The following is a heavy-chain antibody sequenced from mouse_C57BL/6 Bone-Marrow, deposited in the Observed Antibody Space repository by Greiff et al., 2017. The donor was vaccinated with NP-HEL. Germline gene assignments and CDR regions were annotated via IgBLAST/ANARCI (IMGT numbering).Heavy chain of an antibody. J-gene: IGHJ1*03. CDR1: GYTFTEYT. CDR2: FYPGSGSI. D-gene: IGHD1-1*01. Sequence: QVQLKESGAELVKPGASVKLSCKASGYTFTEYTIHWVKQRSGQGLEWIGWFYPGSGSIKYNEKFKDKATLTADNSSSTVYMELSRLTSEDSAVYFCARHALTTVVAHWYFDVWGTGTTVTVSS. CDR3: ARHALTTVVAHWYFDV. V-gene: IGHV1-62-2*01.